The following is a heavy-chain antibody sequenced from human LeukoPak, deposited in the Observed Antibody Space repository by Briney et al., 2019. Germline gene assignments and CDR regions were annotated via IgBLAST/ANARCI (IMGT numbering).Heavy chain of an antibody. CDR1: GGTFSSYA. V-gene: IGHV1-69*04. CDR3: ARATTYGDYDY. Sequence: ASVKVSCKASGGTFSSYAISWVRQAPGQGLEWMGRIIPIFGIANYAQKFQGRVTITADKSTSTAYMELSSLRSEDTAVYYCARATTYGDYDYWGQGTLVTVSS. CDR2: IIPIFGIA. J-gene: IGHJ4*02. D-gene: IGHD4-17*01.